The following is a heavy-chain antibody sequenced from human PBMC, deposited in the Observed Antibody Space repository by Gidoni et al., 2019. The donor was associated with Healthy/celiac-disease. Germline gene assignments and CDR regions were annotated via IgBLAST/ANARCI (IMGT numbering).Heavy chain of an antibody. CDR3: ARAPETIVVVPAAIWGAHFGSNWFDP. CDR2: IYYSGST. Sequence: QLQLQESGPGLVKPSETLSLTCTVSGGSISSSSYYWGWIRQPPGKGLEWIGSIYYSGSTYYNPSLKSRVTISVDTSKNQFSLKLSSVTAADTAVYYCARAPETIVVVPAAIWGAHFGSNWFDPWGQGTLVTVSS. J-gene: IGHJ5*02. D-gene: IGHD2-2*02. CDR1: GGSISSSSYY. V-gene: IGHV4-39*01.